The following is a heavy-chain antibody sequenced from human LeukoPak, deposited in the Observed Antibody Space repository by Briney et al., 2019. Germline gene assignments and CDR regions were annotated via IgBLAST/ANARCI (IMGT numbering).Heavy chain of an antibody. Sequence: GGSLRLSCAASGFTFSSYAMHWVRQAPGKGLEWVAVISYDGSNKYYADSVKGRFTISRDNSKNTLYLQMNSLRAEDTAVYYCAREYSSSSAAIDYWGQGTLVTVSS. J-gene: IGHJ4*02. CDR2: ISYDGSNK. V-gene: IGHV3-30-3*01. CDR1: GFTFSSYA. CDR3: AREYSSSSAAIDY. D-gene: IGHD6-6*01.